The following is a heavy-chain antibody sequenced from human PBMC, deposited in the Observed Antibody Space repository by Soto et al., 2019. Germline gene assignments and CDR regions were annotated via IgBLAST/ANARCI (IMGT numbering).Heavy chain of an antibody. CDR2: IIPIFGTA. D-gene: IGHD3-22*01. J-gene: IGHJ1*01. V-gene: IGHV1-69*13. Sequence: SVKVSCKASGGTFSSYAISWVRQAPGQGLEWMGGIIPIFGTANYAQKFQGRVTITADESTSTAYMELSSLRSEDTAVYYCARDLADYYDSSGYYYVVEYFQHWG. CDR1: GGTFSSYA. CDR3: ARDLADYYDSSGYYYVVEYFQH.